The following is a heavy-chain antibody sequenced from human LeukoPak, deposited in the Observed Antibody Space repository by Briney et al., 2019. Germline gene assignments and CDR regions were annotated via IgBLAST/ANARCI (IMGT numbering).Heavy chain of an antibody. V-gene: IGHV3-7*01. J-gene: IGHJ3*02. CDR3: ARRLLGAMIVVVISPRPGAFDI. Sequence: PGGSLRLSCAASGFTFSSYWMSWVRQAPGKGLEWVANIKQDGSEKYYVDSVKGRFTISRDNAKNSLYLQMNSLRAEDTAVYYCARRLLGAMIVVVISPRPGAFDIWGQGTMVTVSS. CDR2: IKQDGSEK. D-gene: IGHD3-22*01. CDR1: GFTFSSYW.